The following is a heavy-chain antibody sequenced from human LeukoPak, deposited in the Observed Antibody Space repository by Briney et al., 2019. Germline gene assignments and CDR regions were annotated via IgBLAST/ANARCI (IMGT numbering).Heavy chain of an antibody. J-gene: IGHJ4*02. D-gene: IGHD3-22*01. CDR3: ARTRLGGVRSGYVPTSPTFDY. Sequence: GGSLRLSCAASGFTFSSYSMNWVRQAPGKGLEWVSYISSSSSTTYYADSVKGRFTISRDNAKNSLYLQMNSLRAEDTAVYYCARTRLGGVRSGYVPTSPTFDYWGQGTLVTVSS. V-gene: IGHV3-48*01. CDR1: GFTFSSYS. CDR2: ISSSSSTT.